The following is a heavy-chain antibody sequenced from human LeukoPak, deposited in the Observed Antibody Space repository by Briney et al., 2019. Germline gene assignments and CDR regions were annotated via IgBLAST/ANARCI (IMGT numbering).Heavy chain of an antibody. Sequence: GGSLRLSCAASGFTFSSYAMSWVRQAPGKGLEWVSAISGSGGSTYYADSVQGRFTISRDTSKNTLYLQMNSLRAEDTAVYYCASFLYDTSGYYFLGVYWGQGTLVTVSS. V-gene: IGHV3-23*01. J-gene: IGHJ4*02. CDR2: ISGSGGST. CDR3: ASFLYDTSGYYFLGVY. D-gene: IGHD3-22*01. CDR1: GFTFSSYA.